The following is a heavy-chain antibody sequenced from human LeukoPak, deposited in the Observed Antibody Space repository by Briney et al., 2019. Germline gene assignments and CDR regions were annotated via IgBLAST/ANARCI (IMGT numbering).Heavy chain of an antibody. D-gene: IGHD2-2*01. CDR3: ARVGPPDASGMDV. J-gene: IGHJ6*02. CDR2: INPNSGGT. V-gene: IGHV1-2*06. Sequence: ASVTVSCTASGYTFTAYYMHWVRQAPGQGLEWMGRINPNSGGTNYAQKFQDRVTMTRDTSITTAYIELSGLTSDDTAVYYCARVGPPDASGMDVWGQGTTVTVSS. CDR1: GYTFTAYY.